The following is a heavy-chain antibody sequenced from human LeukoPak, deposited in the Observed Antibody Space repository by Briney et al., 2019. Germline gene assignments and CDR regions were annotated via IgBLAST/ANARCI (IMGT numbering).Heavy chain of an antibody. CDR2: MNPNSGST. J-gene: IGHJ5*02. Sequence: ASVKVSCKASGYTFTSYDINWVRQATGQGLEWMGRMNPNSGSTGYAQKFQGRVTITRNTSISTAYMELSRLRYDDTAVYYCATNILVRDIINWFDPWGQGTLVTVSS. CDR1: GYTFTSYD. CDR3: ATNILVRDIINWFDP. D-gene: IGHD3-10*01. V-gene: IGHV1-8*03.